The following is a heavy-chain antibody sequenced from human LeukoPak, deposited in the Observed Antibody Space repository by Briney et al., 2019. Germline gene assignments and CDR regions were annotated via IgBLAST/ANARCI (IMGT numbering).Heavy chain of an antibody. V-gene: IGHV3-74*01. Sequence: GGSLRLSCAASGFTFSHSYMHWVRQAPGKGLVWVSRIDNDGGTGYADSVKGRFTITRDNAKNTVFLQMSSLRAEDTALYYCARGTGYYVLDYWGQGTLVTVSS. CDR3: ARGTGYYVLDY. J-gene: IGHJ4*02. D-gene: IGHD3/OR15-3a*01. CDR1: GFTFSHSY. CDR2: IDNDGGT.